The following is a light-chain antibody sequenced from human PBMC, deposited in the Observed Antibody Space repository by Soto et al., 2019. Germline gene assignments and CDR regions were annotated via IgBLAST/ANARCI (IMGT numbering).Light chain of an antibody. CDR3: QQYNNWPPTWT. J-gene: IGKJ1*01. V-gene: IGKV3-15*01. CDR2: GAS. CDR1: QSVNSN. Sequence: EIVMTQSPATLSVSPGGRATLSCSASQSVNSNLAWFQQKPGQAPRLLIYGASTRATDIPARFSGSGSGTEFTLTISSLQSEDFAVYYCQQYNNWPPTWTFGQGTKVDIK.